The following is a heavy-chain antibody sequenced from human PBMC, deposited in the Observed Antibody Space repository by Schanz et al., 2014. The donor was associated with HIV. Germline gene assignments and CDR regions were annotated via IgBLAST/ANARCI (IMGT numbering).Heavy chain of an antibody. CDR1: GFTFSTKG. J-gene: IGHJ5*02. V-gene: IGHV3-NL1*01. D-gene: IGHD2-2*01. Sequence: QVQLVESGGGVVQPGRSLRLSCAASGFTFSTKGMHWVRQAPGKGLEWVSSISAGGRDTYYADSVKGRFTIARDNSEKTLYLHMNNLRVEDTAIYYCAKDRCSTTSCYGGNWFDPWGQGTLVTVSP. CDR2: ISAGGRDT. CDR3: AKDRCSTTSCYGGNWFDP.